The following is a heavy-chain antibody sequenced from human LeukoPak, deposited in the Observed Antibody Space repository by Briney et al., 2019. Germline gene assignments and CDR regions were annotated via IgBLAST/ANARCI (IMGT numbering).Heavy chain of an antibody. J-gene: IGHJ6*02. CDR2: ISSSSSYI. V-gene: IGHV3-21*01. D-gene: IGHD5-24*01. CDR3: ARGREGMAHYYYGMDV. CDR1: GYTFSSYS. Sequence: GGSLRLSCAASGYTFSSYSMNWVRQAPGKGLEWVSSISSSSSYIYYADSVKGRFTISRDNAKNSLYLQMNSLRAEDTAVYYCARGREGMAHYYYGMDVWGQGTTVTVSS.